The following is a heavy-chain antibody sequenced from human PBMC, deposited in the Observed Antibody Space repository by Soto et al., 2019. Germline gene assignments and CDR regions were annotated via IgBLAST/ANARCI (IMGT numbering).Heavy chain of an antibody. CDR3: ARRGYGPGFPYYYGMDV. D-gene: IGHD3-10*01. J-gene: IGHJ6*02. CDR1: GGSMSSYY. V-gene: IGHV4-59*01. Sequence: PSETLSLTRTVSGGSMSSYYWSWIRQPPGKGLEWIGYIYYSGSTNYNPSLKSRVTMSVDTPKNQFSLKLSSVTAADTAVYYCARRGYGPGFPYYYGMDVWGQGTTVTVSS. CDR2: IYYSGST.